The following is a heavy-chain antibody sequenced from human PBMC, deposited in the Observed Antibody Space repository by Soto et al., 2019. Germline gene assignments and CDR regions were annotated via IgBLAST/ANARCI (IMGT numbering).Heavy chain of an antibody. CDR2: IIPIFGTA. J-gene: IGHJ4*02. CDR3: ARDSPIAVAGAFDY. D-gene: IGHD6-19*01. V-gene: IGHV1-69*01. CDR1: GGTFSSYA. Sequence: QVQLVQSGAEVKKPGSSVKVSCKASGGTFSSYAISWVRQAPGQGLEWMGGIIPIFGTANYAQKFQGRVTITADESTSTAYKELSSLRSEDTAVYYCARDSPIAVAGAFDYWGQGTLVTVSS.